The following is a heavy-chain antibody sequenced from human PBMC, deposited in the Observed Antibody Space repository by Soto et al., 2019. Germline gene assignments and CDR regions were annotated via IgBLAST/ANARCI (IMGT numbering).Heavy chain of an antibody. Sequence: GGSLRLSCAAFGFTISCKKYVAWVRQAPGKGLEWVSALYDLDGSFYAASVKGRFTTSSDSSKTTVYLQMNDLRPDDTAVYYCATWHEREHAYDVWGQGTTVTVSS. CDR3: ATWHEREHAYDV. V-gene: IGHV3-53*01. J-gene: IGHJ3*01. CDR1: GFTISCKKY. CDR2: LYDLDGS. D-gene: IGHD1-1*01.